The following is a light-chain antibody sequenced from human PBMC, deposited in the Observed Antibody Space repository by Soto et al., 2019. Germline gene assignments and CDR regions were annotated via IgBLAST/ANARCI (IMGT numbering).Light chain of an antibody. J-gene: IGKJ2*01. V-gene: IGKV1-33*01. CDR2: DAS. CDR1: QNINNY. Sequence: DIQMTQSPSSLSASVGDRVTITCQASQNINNYLNWYQQKPGRAPKLLIYDASNLETGVPSRFSGSGSGTDFTFTISSLQPEDFAIYSCQQSFSVPYTFAQGTKVDI. CDR3: QQSFSVPYT.